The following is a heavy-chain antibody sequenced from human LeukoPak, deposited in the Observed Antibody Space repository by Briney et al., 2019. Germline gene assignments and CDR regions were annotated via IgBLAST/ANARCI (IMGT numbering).Heavy chain of an antibody. D-gene: IGHD5-24*01. V-gene: IGHV3-21*01. CDR1: GFTFSSYS. CDR2: ISTGSSYI. J-gene: IGHJ4*02. Sequence: GGSLRLSCVASGFTFSSYSMNWVRQAPGKGLEWVSSISTGSSYIYYANSVKGRFTISRDNAKNSLYLQMNSLRAEDTAVYYCARDRLGVEMSTINRFDYWGQGTLVAVSS. CDR3: ARDRLGVEMSTINRFDY.